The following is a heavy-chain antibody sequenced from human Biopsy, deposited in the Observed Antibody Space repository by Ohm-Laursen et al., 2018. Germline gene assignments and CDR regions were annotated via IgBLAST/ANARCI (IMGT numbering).Heavy chain of an antibody. D-gene: IGHD3-3*01. CDR2: IYPDDSDT. CDR1: GYHFNIYW. J-gene: IGHJ4*02. Sequence: DSLRISCKGSGYHFNIYWIAWVRQMPGKGLEWMGLIYPDDSDTRYSPAFEGQVPISVDKYTNTAYLQWRTLQASDTAIYYCARHARGYDTRHERGANQLGDYWGQGSLVTVSS. CDR3: ARHARGYDTRHERGANQLGDY. V-gene: IGHV5-51*01.